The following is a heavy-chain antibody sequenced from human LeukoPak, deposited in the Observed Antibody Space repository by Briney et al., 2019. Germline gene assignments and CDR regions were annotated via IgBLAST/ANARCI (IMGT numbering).Heavy chain of an antibody. CDR3: ASARRITIFGVVMGYYGMDV. V-gene: IGHV4/OR15-8*01. CDR2: VYHSGGA. CDR1: GASIASHSW. Sequence: PSETLSLTCAVSGASIASHSWWSWVRQPPGKGLEWIGEVYHSGGANYKPSLKSRVTISVDTSKNQFSLKLSSVTAADTAVYYCASARRITIFGVVMGYYGMDVWGQGTTVTVSS. D-gene: IGHD3-3*01. J-gene: IGHJ6*02.